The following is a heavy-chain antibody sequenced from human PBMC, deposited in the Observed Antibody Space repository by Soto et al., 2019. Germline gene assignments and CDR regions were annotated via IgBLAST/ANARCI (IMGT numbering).Heavy chain of an antibody. Sequence: PGESLKISCKGSGYSFTSYWIGWVRQMPGKGLEWMGIIYPGDSDTRYSPSFQGQVTISADKSISTAYLQWSSLKASDTAMYYCASALNFCSSGWYSLDYWGQGTLVTVSS. CDR1: GYSFTSYW. J-gene: IGHJ4*02. CDR3: ASALNFCSSGWYSLDY. D-gene: IGHD6-19*01. CDR2: IYPGDSDT. V-gene: IGHV5-51*01.